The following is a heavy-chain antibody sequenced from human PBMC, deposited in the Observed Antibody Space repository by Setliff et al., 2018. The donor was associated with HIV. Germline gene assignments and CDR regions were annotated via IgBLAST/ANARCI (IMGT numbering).Heavy chain of an antibody. CDR3: ARTTIAVAATEAFDI. V-gene: IGHV2-5*05. Sequence: SGPTLVNPTQTLTLTCNFSGFSFTTSGVAVGWIRQPPGKALEWLTLIYWDDEKRYVPSLQSRLSITKDPSENQVVLTMTNMDPVDTATYFCARTTIAVAATEAFDIWGQGTMVTVSS. CDR1: GFSFTTSGVA. CDR2: IYWDDEK. D-gene: IGHD6-19*01. J-gene: IGHJ3*02.